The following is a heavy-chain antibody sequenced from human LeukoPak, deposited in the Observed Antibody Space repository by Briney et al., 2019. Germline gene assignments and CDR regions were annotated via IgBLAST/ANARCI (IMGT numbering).Heavy chain of an antibody. CDR1: GFTLSSYW. D-gene: IGHD6-13*01. V-gene: IGHV3-7*01. Sequence: GGSLRLSCAASGFTLSSYWMSWVRQAPGKGLDWVANIKYDGSEIDYVDSVKGRFTISRDNAKNSLYLQMNSLRAEDTAVYYCARDIAAPGLFFDYWGQGTLVTVSS. J-gene: IGHJ4*02. CDR3: ARDIAAPGLFFDY. CDR2: IKYDGSEI.